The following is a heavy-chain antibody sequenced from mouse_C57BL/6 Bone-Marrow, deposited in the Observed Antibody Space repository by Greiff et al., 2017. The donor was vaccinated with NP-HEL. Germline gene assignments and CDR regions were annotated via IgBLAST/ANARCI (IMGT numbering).Heavy chain of an antibody. Sequence: EVQLVESGGGLVQPGGSLKLSCAASGFTFSDYYMYWVRQTPEKRLEWVAYISNGGGSTYYPDTVKGRFTISRDNAKNTLYLHMSRLKSEDTAMYYCARDLRDYDAMDYWGQGTSVTVSS. V-gene: IGHV5-12*01. CDR3: ARDLRDYDAMDY. CDR1: GFTFSDYY. CDR2: ISNGGGST. J-gene: IGHJ4*01.